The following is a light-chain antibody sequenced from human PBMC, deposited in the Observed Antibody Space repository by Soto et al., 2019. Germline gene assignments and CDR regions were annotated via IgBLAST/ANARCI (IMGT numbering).Light chain of an antibody. V-gene: IGKV3-15*01. CDR2: GAS. J-gene: IGKJ4*01. CDR1: QSVNSK. CDR3: QKYNEWTLT. Sequence: IVLTQSPGTQSLSPGERATLSCRASQSVNSKYVAWYQQKPGQAPRLFIYGASTRATGIPARFSGSGSGTEFTITISSLKYEDGSVYYCQKYNEWTLTFGGGTKVDIK.